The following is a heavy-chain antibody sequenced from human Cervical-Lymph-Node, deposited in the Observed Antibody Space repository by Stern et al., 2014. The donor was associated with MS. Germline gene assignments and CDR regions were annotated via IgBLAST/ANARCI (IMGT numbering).Heavy chain of an antibody. Sequence: QLQLQESGPGLVKPSGTLSLTCAVSGGSISSSNWWSWVRQPPGKGLEWIGEIYHSGSTNYNTSLKSRVTISVDKSKNQFSLKLSSVTAADTAVYYCARSVRDNWIDYYGMDVWGQGTTVTVSS. CDR3: ARSVRDNWIDYYGMDV. V-gene: IGHV4-4*02. J-gene: IGHJ6*02. D-gene: IGHD1-1*01. CDR2: IYHSGST. CDR1: GGSISSSNW.